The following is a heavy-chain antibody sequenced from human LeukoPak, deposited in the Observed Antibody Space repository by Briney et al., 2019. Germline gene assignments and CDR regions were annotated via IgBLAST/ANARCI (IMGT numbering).Heavy chain of an antibody. CDR1: GFTFSSYA. V-gene: IGHV3-30-3*01. CDR2: ISYDGSNK. J-gene: IGHJ4*02. CDR3: ARAAWDYYDSSGYYYDY. Sequence: GGSLRLSCAASGFTFSSYAMNWVRQAPGKGLEWVAVISYDGSNKYYADSVKGRFTISRDNSKNTLYLQMNSLRAEDTAVYYCARAAWDYYDSSGYYYDYWGQGTLVTVSS. D-gene: IGHD3-22*01.